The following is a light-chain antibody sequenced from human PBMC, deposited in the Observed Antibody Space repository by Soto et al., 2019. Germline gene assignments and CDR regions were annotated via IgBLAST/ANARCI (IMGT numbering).Light chain of an antibody. J-gene: IGKJ1*01. CDR1: QSVSSNN. CDR2: VAS. CDR3: QQHGSGPWT. V-gene: IGKV3-20*01. Sequence: EIVLTQSPDTLSLSPGERATLSCRASQSVSSNNLAWYQHKPGQPPRLLIYVASRRATGIPDRFSGSGSGSEFTLTITRLEPEDFAVYYCQQHGSGPWTFGQGTKVEIQ.